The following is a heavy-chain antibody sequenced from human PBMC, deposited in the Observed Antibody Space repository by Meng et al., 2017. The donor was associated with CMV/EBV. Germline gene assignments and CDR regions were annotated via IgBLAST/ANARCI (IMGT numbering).Heavy chain of an antibody. J-gene: IGHJ4*02. Sequence: QIALHAPGPTLVNPTLTLTLTSTFSGFSLSTSGVVVGWIRQPPGKALEWLALIYWDDDKRYSPSLKSRLTITKDTSKNQVVLTMTNMDPVDTATYYCAHRGSYGYHGYWGQGTLVTVSS. CDR2: IYWDDDK. V-gene: IGHV2-5*02. D-gene: IGHD5-18*01. CDR1: GFSLSTSGVV. CDR3: AHRGSYGYHGY.